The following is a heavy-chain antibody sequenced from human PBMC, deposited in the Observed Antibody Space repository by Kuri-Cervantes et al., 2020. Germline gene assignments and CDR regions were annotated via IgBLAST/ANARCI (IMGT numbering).Heavy chain of an antibody. Sequence: LSLTCAASGFTFSVFWMHWVRQVPGKGLVWVSRINGDGSDRQYAESVRGRFTLSRDNAKNTVYLQMNSLRAEDTAVYYCARDLVYGSGSLDHWGQGTLVTVSS. J-gene: IGHJ4*02. CDR2: INGDGSDR. V-gene: IGHV3-74*03. CDR3: ARDLVYGSGSLDH. CDR1: GFTFSVFW. D-gene: IGHD3-10*01.